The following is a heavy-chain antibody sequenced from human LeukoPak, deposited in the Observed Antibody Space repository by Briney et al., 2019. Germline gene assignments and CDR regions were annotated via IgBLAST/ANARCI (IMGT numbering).Heavy chain of an antibody. Sequence: GGSLRLSCAASGFTFSSYSMNWVRQAPGKGLEWVANIKQDGSEKYYVDSVKGRFTISRDNAKNSLYLQMNSPRAEDTAVYYCASSYYYDSADAFDIWGQGTMVTVSS. CDR1: GFTFSSYS. D-gene: IGHD3-22*01. J-gene: IGHJ3*02. CDR2: IKQDGSEK. V-gene: IGHV3-7*01. CDR3: ASSYYYDSADAFDI.